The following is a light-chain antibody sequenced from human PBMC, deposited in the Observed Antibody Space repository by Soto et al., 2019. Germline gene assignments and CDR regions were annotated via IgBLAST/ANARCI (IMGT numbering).Light chain of an antibody. V-gene: IGKV3-20*01. CDR1: QSVSKNY. Sequence: TQSPGTLSLSPGERATLSCGASQSVSKNYLAWYQQTPGQAPRILIYGASNRATGIPDRFSGSGSGTDFTLTISRLEPEDFAVYYCQQYGSSRTFGQGTKVDIK. J-gene: IGKJ1*01. CDR3: QQYGSSRT. CDR2: GAS.